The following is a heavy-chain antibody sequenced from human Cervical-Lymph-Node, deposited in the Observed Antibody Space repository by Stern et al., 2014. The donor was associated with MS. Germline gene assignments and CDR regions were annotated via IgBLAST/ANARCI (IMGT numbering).Heavy chain of an antibody. V-gene: IGHV1-18*01. CDR1: GYTFTSYG. Sequence: QVQLVQSGAEVKKPGASVKVSCRASGYTFTSYGISWVRQAPGQGLEWMGWISTYNGNTNYAQKFQGRVTITTDTSTSTAYMELRSLISDDTAVYYCARDIYCSGGTCYFEFFDYWGQGTLVAVS. CDR3: ARDIYCSGGTCYFEFFDY. J-gene: IGHJ4*02. D-gene: IGHD2-15*01. CDR2: ISTYNGNT.